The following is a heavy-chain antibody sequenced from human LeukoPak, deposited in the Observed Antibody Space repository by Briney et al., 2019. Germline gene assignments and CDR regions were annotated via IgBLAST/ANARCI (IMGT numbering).Heavy chain of an antibody. J-gene: IGHJ3*02. CDR3: VRDGYSYGFMLAFDI. Sequence: PGGSLRLSCAASGFTFSSYWMHWVRQAPGKGRVWVSRINSDGSSTSYADSVKGRFTISRDSAKNTLYLQMNSLRAQDTAVYYCVRDGYSYGFMLAFDIWGLGTRVTVSS. CDR1: GFTFSSYW. CDR2: INSDGSST. D-gene: IGHD5-18*01. V-gene: IGHV3-74*01.